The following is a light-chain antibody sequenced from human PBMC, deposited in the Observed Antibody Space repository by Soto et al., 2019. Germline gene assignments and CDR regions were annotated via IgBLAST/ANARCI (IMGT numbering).Light chain of an antibody. Sequence: VFAQYSVTLALSLDVRTTLSFRASQTVTGNYLAWYHQKPGQAPRLLIHSASSRATGIPDRFSGSGSGTDFTLSISRLEPEDFAVFYCQQYGTSEIIFGQGTRLEIK. J-gene: IGKJ5*01. CDR1: QTVTGNY. CDR2: SAS. CDR3: QQYGTSEII. V-gene: IGKV3-20*01.